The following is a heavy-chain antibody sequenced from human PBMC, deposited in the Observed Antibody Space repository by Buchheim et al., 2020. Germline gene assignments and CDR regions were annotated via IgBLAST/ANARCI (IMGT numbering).Heavy chain of an antibody. V-gene: IGHV3-23*01. D-gene: IGHD5-18*01. CDR3: ARRGYNYGGAY. CDR2: TSTSGDAT. CDR1: GFTFIDYA. Sequence: EVQLLESGGGLVQPGRSLKLSCAASGFTFIDYAMSWVRQAPGKGLEWVSATSTSGDATYYADSVKGRFTISRDNSKNTLHLQMNSLRAEDTAVYYCARRGYNYGGAYWGQGTL. J-gene: IGHJ4*02.